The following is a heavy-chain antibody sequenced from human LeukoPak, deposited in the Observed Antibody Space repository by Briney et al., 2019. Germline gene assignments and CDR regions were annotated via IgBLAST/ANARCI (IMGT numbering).Heavy chain of an antibody. CDR1: GGSFSGYY. Sequence: SETLSLTCAVYGGSFSGYYWSWIRQPPGKGLEWIGEINHSGSTNYNPSLKSRVTISVDTSKNQFSLKLSSVTAADTAVYYCARQLARFYPHDYWGQGTLVTVSS. CDR2: INHSGST. V-gene: IGHV4-34*01. D-gene: IGHD6-6*01. CDR3: ARQLARFYPHDY. J-gene: IGHJ4*02.